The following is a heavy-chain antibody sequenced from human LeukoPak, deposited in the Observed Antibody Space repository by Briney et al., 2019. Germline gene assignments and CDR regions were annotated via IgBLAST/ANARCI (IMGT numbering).Heavy chain of an antibody. CDR3: ARGGSGRKQLDGRFGP. CDR2: ISYDGSNK. J-gene: IGHJ5*02. CDR1: GFTFSSYA. D-gene: IGHD6-6*01. V-gene: IGHV3-30-3*01. Sequence: GGSLRLSCAASGFTFSSYAMHWVRQAPGKGLEWVAVISYDGSNKYYADSVKGRFTISRDNSKNTLYLQMNSLRAEDTAVYYCARGGSGRKQLDGRFGPWGQGTLVTVSS.